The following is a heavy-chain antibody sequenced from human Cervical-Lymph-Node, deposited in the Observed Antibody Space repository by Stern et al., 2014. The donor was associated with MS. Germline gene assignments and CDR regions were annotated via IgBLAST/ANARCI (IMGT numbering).Heavy chain of an antibody. D-gene: IGHD4-17*01. J-gene: IGHJ4*02. CDR1: ADSFSNYW. CDR2: IYPDDSDT. Sequence: EVQLVQSGTEVKKPGESLKISCKGSADSFSNYWIGWVRQMPRNGLEWMGIIYPDDSDTKYGPSFQGQFTISADRSISTAYLQWNTLKASDTAVYYCARTTSFYYGYVDYWGQGTLVTVSS. V-gene: IGHV5-51*01. CDR3: ARTTSFYYGYVDY.